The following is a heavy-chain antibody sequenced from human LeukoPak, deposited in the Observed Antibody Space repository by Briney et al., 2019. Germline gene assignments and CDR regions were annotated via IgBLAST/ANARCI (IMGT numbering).Heavy chain of an antibody. CDR1: GFTFSSYE. J-gene: IGHJ3*02. CDR3: ARDTGDSYGYDNAFDI. CDR2: ISSSGSTI. D-gene: IGHD5-18*01. V-gene: IGHV3-48*03. Sequence: GGSLRLSCAASGFTFSSYEMNWVRQAPGKGLEWVSYISSSGSTIYYADSVKGRFTISRDNAKNSLYLQMNSLRAEDTAVYYCARDTGDSYGYDNAFDIWGQGTMVTVSS.